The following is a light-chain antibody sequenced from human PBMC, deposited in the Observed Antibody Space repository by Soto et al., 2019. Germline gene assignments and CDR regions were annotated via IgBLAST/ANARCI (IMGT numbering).Light chain of an antibody. CDR1: SSNIGAGYD. J-gene: IGLJ3*02. CDR2: GDN. V-gene: IGLV1-40*01. Sequence: QAVVTQPPSVSGAPGQRVTLSCTGSSSNIGAGYDVHWYQHLPGTAPKLLIYGDNNRPSGVPDRLSGSKSGTSASLAITGLQAEDEADYYCQSYDSSLSEVVFGGGTKLTVL. CDR3: QSYDSSLSEVV.